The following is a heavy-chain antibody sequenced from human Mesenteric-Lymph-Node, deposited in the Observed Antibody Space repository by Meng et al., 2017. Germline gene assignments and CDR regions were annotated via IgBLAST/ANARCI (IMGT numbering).Heavy chain of an antibody. CDR3: ARGGVMVVSPLHLDY. CDR2: ISAYNGNT. Sequence: QVQLVQSGAEVKKPGASVKVSCKVSGYTFTNYGISWVRQAPGQGLEWMGWISAYNGNTNYAQKFQGRVTMTTDTSTSTAYLDLRSLRSDDTAVYYCARGGVMVVSPLHLDYWGQGILVTVSS. J-gene: IGHJ4*02. V-gene: IGHV1-18*01. CDR1: GYTFTNYG. D-gene: IGHD2-8*02.